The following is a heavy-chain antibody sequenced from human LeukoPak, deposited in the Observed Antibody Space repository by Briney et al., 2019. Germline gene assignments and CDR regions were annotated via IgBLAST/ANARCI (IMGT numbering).Heavy chain of an antibody. CDR2: IYHSGST. J-gene: IGHJ4*02. D-gene: IGHD4-17*01. Sequence: SETLSLTCAVSGGSISSGGYSWSWIRQPPGKGLEWIGYIYHSGSTYYNPSLKSRVTISVDRSKNQFSLKLSSVTAADTAVYYCARSHGDYEIFDYWGQGTLVTVSS. CDR3: ARSHGDYEIFDY. CDR1: GGSISSGGYS. V-gene: IGHV4-30-2*01.